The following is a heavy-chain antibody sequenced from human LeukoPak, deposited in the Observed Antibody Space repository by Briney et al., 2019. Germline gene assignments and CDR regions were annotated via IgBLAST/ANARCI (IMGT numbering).Heavy chain of an antibody. V-gene: IGHV4-39*07. CDR1: GGSISSSAYY. CDR3: ARELTEGYANVAFDI. D-gene: IGHD2-2*01. CDR2: LYYSGST. Sequence: PSETLSLTCTVSGGSISSSAYYWGWIRQPPGKGLEWIGSLYYSGSTYYNPSLKSRVTISVDTSKKQFSLKLTSVTAADTGVYYCARELTEGYANVAFDIWGQGTMVTVSS. J-gene: IGHJ3*02.